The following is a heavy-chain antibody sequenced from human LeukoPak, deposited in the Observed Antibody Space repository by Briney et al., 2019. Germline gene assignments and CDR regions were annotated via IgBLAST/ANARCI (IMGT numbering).Heavy chain of an antibody. CDR3: AKEMGAYSSGWYGPRFDY. CDR2: ISWDGGST. CDR1: GFTFSSYA. J-gene: IGHJ4*02. D-gene: IGHD6-19*01. Sequence: GGSLRLSCAASGFTFSSYAMHWVRQAPGKGLEWVSLISWDGGSTYYADSVKGRFTISRDNSKNSLYLQMNSLRAEDTALYYCAKEMGAYSSGWYGPRFDYWGQGTLVTVSS. V-gene: IGHV3-43D*03.